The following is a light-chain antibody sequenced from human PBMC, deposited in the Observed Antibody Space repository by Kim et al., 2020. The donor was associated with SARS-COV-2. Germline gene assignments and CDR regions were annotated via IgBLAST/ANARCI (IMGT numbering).Light chain of an antibody. V-gene: IGLV3-19*01. Sequence: SSELTQDPAVSVALGQTVRITCQGDSLRSYYASWYQQKPGQAPEPVIYGTNNRPSGIPDRLPGSSSGNTASLTTTGAQAEAEADYYCNSRDSSGNHLVFG. CDR2: GTN. CDR1: SLRSYY. J-gene: IGLJ2*01. CDR3: NSRDSSGNHLV.